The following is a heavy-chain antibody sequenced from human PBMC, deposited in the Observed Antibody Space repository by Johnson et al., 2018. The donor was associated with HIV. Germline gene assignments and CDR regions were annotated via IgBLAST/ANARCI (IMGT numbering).Heavy chain of an antibody. D-gene: IGHD3-22*01. V-gene: IGHV3-11*04. CDR1: GFTFRDYY. Sequence: VQLVESGGGLVKPGGSLRLSCAASGFTFRDYYMGWIRQTPGKGLEWVSYISSSGTTVYYADSVKGRFSISRDNAKHSLYLQMNSLRAEDTAVYYCARDRGYWDAFDIWGQGTMVTVSS. J-gene: IGHJ3*02. CDR3: ARDRGYWDAFDI. CDR2: ISSSGTTV.